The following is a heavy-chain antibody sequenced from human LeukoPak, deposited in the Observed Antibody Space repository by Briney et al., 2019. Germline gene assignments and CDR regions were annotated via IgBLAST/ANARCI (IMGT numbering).Heavy chain of an antibody. CDR3: ARAVRGYSYAYLPY. J-gene: IGHJ4*02. Sequence: GASVKVSRKASGYTFSSYGISWVRQAPGQGLEWMGWISAYDGNTDYAQNLQGRVTMTTDTSTSTAYMELRSLRSDDTAVYYCARAVRGYSYAYLPYWGQGTLVTVSS. V-gene: IGHV1-18*01. CDR1: GYTFSSYG. CDR2: ISAYDGNT. D-gene: IGHD5-18*01.